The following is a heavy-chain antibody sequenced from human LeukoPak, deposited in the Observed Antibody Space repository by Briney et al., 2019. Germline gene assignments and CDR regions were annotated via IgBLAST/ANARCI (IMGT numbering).Heavy chain of an antibody. CDR1: GGSIGSGAYY. D-gene: IGHD6-19*01. CDR3: ARDSSSGYNWFDP. J-gene: IGHJ5*02. V-gene: IGHV4-31*03. Sequence: SQTLSLTCTVSGGSIGSGAYYWSWIRQYPGKGLEWIGYIYYSGSTYYNPPLKSRVTMSVDTSKNQFSLKLSSVTAADTAVYYCARDSSSGYNWFDPWGQGTLVTVSS. CDR2: IYYSGST.